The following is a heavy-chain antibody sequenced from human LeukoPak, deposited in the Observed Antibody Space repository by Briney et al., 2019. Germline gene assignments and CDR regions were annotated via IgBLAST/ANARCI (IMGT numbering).Heavy chain of an antibody. J-gene: IGHJ6*03. Sequence: PGGSLRLSCAASGFTFSSYGMHWVRQAPGKGLEWVAVISYDGSNKYYADSVKGRFTISRDNSKNTLYLQMNSLRAEDTAVYYCAKSAHMVYALYYYYYMDVWGKGTTVTVSS. CDR2: ISYDGSNK. V-gene: IGHV3-30*18. D-gene: IGHD2-8*01. CDR1: GFTFSSYG. CDR3: AKSAHMVYALYYYYYMDV.